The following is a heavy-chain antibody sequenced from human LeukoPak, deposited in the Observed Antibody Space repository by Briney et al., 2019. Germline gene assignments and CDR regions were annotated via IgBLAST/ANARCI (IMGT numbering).Heavy chain of an antibody. CDR1: GFTFDDYA. Sequence: PGGSLRLSCAASGFTFDDYAMHWVRQAPGKGLEWVSLISGDGGSTYYADSVKGRFTISRDNSKNSLYLQMNSLRTEDTALYYCAKDTYCGSYYNFDYWGQGTLVTVSS. J-gene: IGHJ4*02. V-gene: IGHV3-43*02. CDR3: AKDTYCGSYYNFDY. CDR2: ISGDGGST. D-gene: IGHD1-26*01.